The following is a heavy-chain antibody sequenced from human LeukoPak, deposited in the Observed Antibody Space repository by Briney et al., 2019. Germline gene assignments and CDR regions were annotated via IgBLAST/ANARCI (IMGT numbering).Heavy chain of an antibody. J-gene: IGHJ4*02. CDR2: ISWNSGSI. CDR1: GFTFDDYA. Sequence: GRSLRLSCAASGFTFDDYAMHWVRQAPGKGLEWVSGISWNSGSIGYADSVKGRFTISRDNAKNSLYLQMNSLRAEDMALYYCAKDMAGYSSGNFDYWGQGTLVTVSS. V-gene: IGHV3-9*03. CDR3: AKDMAGYSSGNFDY. D-gene: IGHD6-19*01.